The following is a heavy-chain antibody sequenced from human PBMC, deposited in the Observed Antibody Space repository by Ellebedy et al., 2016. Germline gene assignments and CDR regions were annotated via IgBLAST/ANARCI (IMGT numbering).Heavy chain of an antibody. CDR3: TTRPVDTRYYMDV. D-gene: IGHD5-18*01. CDR1: GFTFSNAW. CDR2: IKSKTDGGTT. J-gene: IGHJ6*03. Sequence: GESLKISXAASGFTFSNAWMSWVRQAPGKGLEWVGRIKSKTDGGTTDYAAPVKGRFTISRDDSKNTLYLQMNSLKTEDTAVYYCTTRPVDTRYYMDVWGKGTTVTVSS. V-gene: IGHV3-15*01.